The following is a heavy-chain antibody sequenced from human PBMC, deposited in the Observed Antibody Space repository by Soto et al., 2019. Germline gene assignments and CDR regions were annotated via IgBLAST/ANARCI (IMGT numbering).Heavy chain of an antibody. Sequence: PGWSLRLACASSGFTFSSYAMRWVRQAPGKGLEWVSAISGSGGSTYYADSVKGRFTISRDNSKNTLYLQMNSLRAEDTAVYYCAKERIAALAPFDYWGQGTLVTVSS. D-gene: IGHD6-6*01. CDR1: GFTFSSYA. V-gene: IGHV3-23*01. CDR2: ISGSGGST. CDR3: AKERIAALAPFDY. J-gene: IGHJ4*02.